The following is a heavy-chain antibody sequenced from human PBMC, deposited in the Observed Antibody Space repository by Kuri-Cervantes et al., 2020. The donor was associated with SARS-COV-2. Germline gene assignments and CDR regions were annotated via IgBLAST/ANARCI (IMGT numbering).Heavy chain of an antibody. Sequence: ASVKVSCKASGYTFTNYAMNWVRQAPGQGLEWLGWVDTNTFIATYAQGFTGRFVFSLDTSVSTAYLQISSLKAEDTAVYYCAREGSPYYYGFERAFDIWGQGTMVTSSS. CDR1: GYTFTNYA. J-gene: IGHJ3*02. CDR3: AREGSPYYYGFERAFDI. D-gene: IGHD3-10*01. V-gene: IGHV7-4-1*02. CDR2: VDTNTFIA.